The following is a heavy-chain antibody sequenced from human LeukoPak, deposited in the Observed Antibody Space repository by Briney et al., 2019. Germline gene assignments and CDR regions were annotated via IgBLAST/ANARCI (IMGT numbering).Heavy chain of an antibody. CDR2: IIPIFGTA. D-gene: IGHD3-3*01. CDR3: ARERGRLRYLEWFFDY. V-gene: IGHV1-69*05. J-gene: IGHJ4*02. CDR1: GGTFSSYA. Sequence: SVKVSCKASGGTFSSYAISWVRQAPGQGLEWMGRIIPIFGTANYAQKFQGRVTITTDESTSTAYMELSSLRSEDTAVYYCARERGRLRYLEWFFDYWGQGTLVTVSS.